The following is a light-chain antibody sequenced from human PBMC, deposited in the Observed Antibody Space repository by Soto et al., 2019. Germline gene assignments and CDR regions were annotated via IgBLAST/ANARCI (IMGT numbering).Light chain of an antibody. CDR2: DVS. CDR3: SSYTSGSTPWV. Sequence: QSVLTQPTSVSGSPGQSISISCTGTCSDVGGYNYVSWYQHHPGKAPKLMICDVSDRPSGVSNRFSGSKSGNTASLTISGLQAEDEADYYCSSYTSGSTPWVFGTGTKVTVL. V-gene: IGLV2-14*03. CDR1: CSDVGGYNY. J-gene: IGLJ1*01.